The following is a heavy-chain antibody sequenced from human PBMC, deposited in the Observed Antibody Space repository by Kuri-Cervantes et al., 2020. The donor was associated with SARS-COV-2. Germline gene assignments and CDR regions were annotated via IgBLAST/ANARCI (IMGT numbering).Heavy chain of an antibody. V-gene: IGHV1-18*01. D-gene: IGHD3-10*01. J-gene: IGHJ6*03. CDR2: ISPYNHNT. CDR3: ARVRGSKYYYGSRYYYYYMDV. CDR1: DDTFSSYG. Sequence: ASVKVSCKPADDTFSSYGFSWARQAPGQGLEWMGWISPYNHNTKYAEKLQGRVTMTTDTSMSTAYMELRGLRSDDTAVYYCARVRGSKYYYGSRYYYYYMDVWGQGTAVTVSS.